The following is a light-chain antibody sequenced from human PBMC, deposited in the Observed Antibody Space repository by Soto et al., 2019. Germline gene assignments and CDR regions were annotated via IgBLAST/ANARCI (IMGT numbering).Light chain of an antibody. CDR2: AAS. CDR1: QGIRND. Sequence: AIQMTQSPSSLSASVGDRVTITCRASQGIRNDLGWYQQTPGKAPKLLIYAASSLQSGVPSRFSGSGSGTDFTLTISSLQPEDFATYYCIQDYNYPRTFGQGTKEEIK. CDR3: IQDYNYPRT. V-gene: IGKV1-6*01. J-gene: IGKJ1*01.